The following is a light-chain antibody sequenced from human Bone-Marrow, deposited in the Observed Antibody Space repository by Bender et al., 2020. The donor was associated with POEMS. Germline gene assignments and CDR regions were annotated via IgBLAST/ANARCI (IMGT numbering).Light chain of an antibody. V-gene: IGLV3-16*01. J-gene: IGLJ2*01. CDR2: KDT. CDR3: LSADTSGSDVV. CDR1: ALTTKY. Sequence: SYELTQPPSVSVSPGQMATITCSGEALTTKYGHWYQQKPGQFPVLVMFKDTERPSGIPARFSGSSSGTIVTLTISGVQAEDEADYYCLSADTSGSDVVFGGGTKLTVL.